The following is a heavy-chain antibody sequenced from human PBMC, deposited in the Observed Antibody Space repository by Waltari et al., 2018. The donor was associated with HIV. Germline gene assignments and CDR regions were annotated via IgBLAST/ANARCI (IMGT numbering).Heavy chain of an antibody. CDR1: GHTVTELS. Sequence: QFQVVQSGAEVKKPGASVKVSCKVSGHTVTELSIHWVRQGPGKGLEWMGGFDPEDGETIYEQNFQGRVTMTEDTSADTAYMELSSLRSEDTAVYYCATDIRSGWYYFDFWGQGTLVTVSS. CDR3: ATDIRSGWYYFDF. D-gene: IGHD6-19*01. V-gene: IGHV1-24*01. J-gene: IGHJ4*02. CDR2: FDPEDGET.